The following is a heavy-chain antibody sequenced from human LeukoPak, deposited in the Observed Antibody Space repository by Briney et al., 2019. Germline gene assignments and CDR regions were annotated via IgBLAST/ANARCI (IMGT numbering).Heavy chain of an antibody. CDR1: GFTFSDYF. CDR3: ARVRRGYSIDY. J-gene: IGHJ4*02. D-gene: IGHD3-22*01. V-gene: IGHV3-11*01. CDR2: ISGSGGTI. Sequence: GGSLRLSCAASGFTFSDYFMSWIRQAPGKGLEWVSYISGSGGTINYADSVKGRFTISRDNAENSLYLQMNSLRAEDTAVYYCARVRRGYSIDYWGQGTQVTVSS.